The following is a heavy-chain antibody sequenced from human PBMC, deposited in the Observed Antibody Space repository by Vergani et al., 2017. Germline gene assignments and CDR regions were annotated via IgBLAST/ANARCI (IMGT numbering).Heavy chain of an antibody. D-gene: IGHD3-22*01. J-gene: IGHJ5*02. CDR2: IYYSGST. CDR1: GGSISSYY. CDR3: ARGGDDSSGYYPRDWFDP. Sequence: QVQLQESGPGLVKPSETLSLTCTVSGGSISSYYWSWIRQPPGKGLEWIGYIYYSGSTNYNPSLKSRVTISVDTSKNQFSLKLSSVTAADTAVYYCARGGDDSSGYYPRDWFDPWGQGTLVTVSS. V-gene: IGHV4-59*12.